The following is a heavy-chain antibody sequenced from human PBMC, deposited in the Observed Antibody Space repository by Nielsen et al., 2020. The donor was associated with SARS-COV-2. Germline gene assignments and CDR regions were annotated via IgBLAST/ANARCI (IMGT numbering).Heavy chain of an antibody. Sequence: GESLKISCAASGFTFSSYWMHWVRQAPGKGLVWVSRINSDGSSTSYADSVEGRFTISRDNAKNTLYLQMNSLRAEDTAVYYCATLTFGAFDIWGQGTMVTVSS. D-gene: IGHD3-16*01. CDR2: INSDGSST. CDR1: GFTFSSYW. CDR3: ATLTFGAFDI. J-gene: IGHJ3*02. V-gene: IGHV3-74*01.